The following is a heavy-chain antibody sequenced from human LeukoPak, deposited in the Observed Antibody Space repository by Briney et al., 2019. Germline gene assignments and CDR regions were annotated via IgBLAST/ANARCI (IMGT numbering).Heavy chain of an antibody. J-gene: IGHJ4*02. V-gene: IGHV4-59*01. CDR2: MHNSGLT. D-gene: IGHD4-23*01. Sequence: SETLSLTCTVSGGSLSSYYWNCIRQPPGKGLEWIGYMHNSGLTRYNPSLQSRVTLSIDTSKNQFPLKLSSVTAADTAVYYCARDLHGGNSGLGYWGQGTLVTVSS. CDR3: ARDLHGGNSGLGY. CDR1: GGSLSSYY.